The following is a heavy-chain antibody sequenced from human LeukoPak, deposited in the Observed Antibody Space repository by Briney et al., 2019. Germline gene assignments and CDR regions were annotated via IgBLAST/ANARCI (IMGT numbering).Heavy chain of an antibody. CDR2: IYNNGSA. CDR1: GGSISTYY. J-gene: IGHJ2*01. V-gene: IGHV4-4*07. CDR3: ATSRAEL. Sequence: NASETLSLTCTVSGGSISTYYWSWIRQPAGKGLEWVGRIYNNGSANYNPSLKSRVTISLDTSKNQFSLKLSSVTAADTAVYYCATSRAELWGRGTLVTVSS. D-gene: IGHD2-2*01.